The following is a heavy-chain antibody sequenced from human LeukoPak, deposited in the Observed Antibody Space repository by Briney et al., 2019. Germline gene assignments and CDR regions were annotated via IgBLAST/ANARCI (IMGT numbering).Heavy chain of an antibody. V-gene: IGHV3-74*01. CDR1: GFTFSSYW. Sequence: PGGSLRLSCAASGFTFSSYWMHWVRQAPGKGLVWVSRINSDGSSTSYADSVKGRFTISRDNAKNSLYLQMNSLRAEDTAVYYCACHNSSSSGFAYYYYYYMDVWGKGTTVTVSS. J-gene: IGHJ6*03. CDR2: INSDGSST. CDR3: ACHNSSSSGFAYYYYYYMDV. D-gene: IGHD6-6*01.